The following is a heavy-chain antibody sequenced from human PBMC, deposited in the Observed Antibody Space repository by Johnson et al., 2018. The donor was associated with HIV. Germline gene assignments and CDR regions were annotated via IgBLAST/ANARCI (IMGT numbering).Heavy chain of an antibody. CDR2: IKSETDGGTT. D-gene: IGHD5-18*01. V-gene: IGHV3-15*01. CDR3: ATEAGIELWLIDAFDL. J-gene: IGHJ3*01. Sequence: VQLVESGGGLVKPGGSLRLSCAASGLTFNNAWMSWVRQAPGKGLEWVGRIKSETDGGTTDYAAPVKDHIIISRDDSKDTLYLQMNRLKTEDTAVYYCATEAGIELWLIDAFDLWGQGTMVTVSS. CDR1: GLTFNNAW.